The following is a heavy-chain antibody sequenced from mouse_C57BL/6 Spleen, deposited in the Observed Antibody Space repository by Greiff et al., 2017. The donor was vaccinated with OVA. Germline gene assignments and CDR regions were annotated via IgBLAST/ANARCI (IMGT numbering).Heavy chain of an antibody. J-gene: IGHJ1*03. CDR1: GYTFTDYE. CDR2: IDPETGGT. CDR3: TGYYYGSSYESYWYFDV. V-gene: IGHV1-15*01. D-gene: IGHD1-1*01. Sequence: VQLVESGAELVRPGASVTLSCKASGYTFTDYEMHWVKQTPVHGLEWIGAIDPETGGTAYNQKFKGKAILTADKSSSTAYMELRSLTSEDSAVYYCTGYYYGSSYESYWYFDVWGTGTTVTVSS.